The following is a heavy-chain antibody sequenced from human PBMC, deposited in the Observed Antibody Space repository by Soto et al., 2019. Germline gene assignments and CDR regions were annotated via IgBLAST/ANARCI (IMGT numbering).Heavy chain of an antibody. CDR2: INPSGGYT. CDR1: GYDFLNFN. J-gene: IGHJ4*02. CDR3: TRADSGVVILPDVRPGFDL. D-gene: IGHD3-10*01. Sequence: QMQLLQSGAEVRKPGASVKVSCKTSGYDFLNFNIHWVRQAPGQGLEWMAVINPSGGYTRHAQNCQGRFTLTRDTYSTTVYIDLSGMSSEDTEVYYCTRADSGVVILPDVRPGFDLWGQGTLVVVSS. V-gene: IGHV1-46*01.